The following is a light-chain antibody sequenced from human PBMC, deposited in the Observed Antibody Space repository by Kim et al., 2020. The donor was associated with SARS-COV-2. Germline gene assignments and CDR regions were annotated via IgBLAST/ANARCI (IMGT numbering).Light chain of an antibody. CDR1: SLRSYY. CDR2: GKN. CDR3: NSRDSNNNGL. J-gene: IGLJ2*01. V-gene: IGLV3-19*01. Sequence: AVSVALGQTVRITCQGDSLRSYYATWYQQKPGQAPILVIYGKNNRPSGIPDRFSGSSSGNTASLTITGTQAGDEADYYCNSRDSNNNGLFGGGTRLTVL.